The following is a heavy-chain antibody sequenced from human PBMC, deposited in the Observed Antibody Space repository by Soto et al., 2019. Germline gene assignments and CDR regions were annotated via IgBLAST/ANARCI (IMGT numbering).Heavy chain of an antibody. CDR2: ISAYNGNT. Sequence: ASVKVSCKXSGYTFTSYGISWVRQAPGQGLEWMGWISAYNGNTNYAQKLQGRVTMTTDTSTSTAYMELRSLRSDDTAVYYCARGYYCSSTSCYTNWFDPWGQGTLVTVSS. D-gene: IGHD2-2*02. J-gene: IGHJ5*02. CDR1: GYTFTSYG. CDR3: ARGYYCSSTSCYTNWFDP. V-gene: IGHV1-18*04.